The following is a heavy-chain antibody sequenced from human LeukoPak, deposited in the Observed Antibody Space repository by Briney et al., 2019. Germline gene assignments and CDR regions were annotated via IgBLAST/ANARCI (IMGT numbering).Heavy chain of an antibody. D-gene: IGHD3-22*01. CDR2: ISYSGNT. CDR3: ARHRHYDSSGYYYLDY. Sequence: PSETLSLTCTVSGGSISGSSYCWGWIRQPPGKGLEWVGSISYSGNTYYNPSLKSRVTIFVDTSKNQFSLKLTSVTAADTAVYYCARHRHYDSSGYYYLDYWGQGTLVTVSS. J-gene: IGHJ4*02. V-gene: IGHV4-39*01. CDR1: GGSISGSSYC.